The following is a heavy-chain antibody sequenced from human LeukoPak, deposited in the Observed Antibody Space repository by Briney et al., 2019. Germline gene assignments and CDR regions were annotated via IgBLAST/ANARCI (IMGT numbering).Heavy chain of an antibody. CDR1: GYTFTSYG. Sequence: GASVKVSCKASGYTFTSYGISWVRQAPGQGLEWMGWISAYNGNTNYAQKLQGRVTMTTDTSTSTAYMELRSLRSDDTAVYYCARDHYYDSTTRFDYWGQGTLVPVSS. D-gene: IGHD3-22*01. V-gene: IGHV1-18*01. CDR2: ISAYNGNT. J-gene: IGHJ4*02. CDR3: ARDHYYDSTTRFDY.